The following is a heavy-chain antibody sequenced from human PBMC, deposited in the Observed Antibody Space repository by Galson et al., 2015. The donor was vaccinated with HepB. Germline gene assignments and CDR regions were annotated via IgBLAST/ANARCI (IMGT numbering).Heavy chain of an antibody. V-gene: IGHV4-39*07. CDR2: IYYSGST. CDR1: GGSISSSSYY. Sequence: LSLTCTVSGGSISSSSYYWGWIRQPPGKGPEWIGSIYYSGSTYYNPSLKSRVTISVDTSKNQFSLKLSSVTAADTAVYYCARYRWLQPLDYWGQGTLVTVSS. CDR3: ARYRWLQPLDY. J-gene: IGHJ4*02. D-gene: IGHD5-24*01.